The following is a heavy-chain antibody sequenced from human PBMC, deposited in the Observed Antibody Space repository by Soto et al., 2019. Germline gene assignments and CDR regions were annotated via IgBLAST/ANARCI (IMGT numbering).Heavy chain of an antibody. J-gene: IGHJ6*02. CDR3: ARYLTRIAAAGLDV. Sequence: PSETLSLTCTVSGGSISSYYWSWIRQPPGKGLEWIGYIYYSGSTNYNPSLKSRVTISVDTSKNQFSLKLSSVTAADTAVYYCARYLTRIAAAGLDVWGQGTTVTVSS. D-gene: IGHD6-13*01. CDR1: GGSISSYY. CDR2: IYYSGST. V-gene: IGHV4-59*08.